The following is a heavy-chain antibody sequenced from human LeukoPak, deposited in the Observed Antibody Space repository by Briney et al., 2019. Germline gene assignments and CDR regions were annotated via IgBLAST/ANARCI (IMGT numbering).Heavy chain of an antibody. CDR2: ITTSSSTL. V-gene: IGHV3-48*02. J-gene: IGHJ3*02. D-gene: IGHD4-17*01. Sequence: RGPLRLSCAASGFTFCDYSMNWVRQAPGKGLEWVSYITTSSSTLYYADSVKGRFTISRDNAKNSLFLQMNSLRDEDTAVYYCAKSSVTSNSFDIWGQGTMVTVSS. CDR1: GFTFCDYS. CDR3: AKSSVTSNSFDI.